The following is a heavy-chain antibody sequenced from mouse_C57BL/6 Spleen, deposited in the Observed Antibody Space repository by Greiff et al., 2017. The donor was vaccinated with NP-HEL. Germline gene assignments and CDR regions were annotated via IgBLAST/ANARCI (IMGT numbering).Heavy chain of an antibody. D-gene: IGHD4-1*02. CDR3: AQLGQYYLDF. J-gene: IGHJ2*01. CDR2: LYPGDGDT. CDR1: GYAFSSSW. V-gene: IGHV1-82*01. Sequence: VQLQQSGPELVKPGASVKISCKASGYAFSSSWMNWVKQRPGKGLEWIGGLYPGDGDTNYNGKFKGKATMTADKSSSTAYMQLSSLTSEDSAVYFCAQLGQYYLDFWGQGTTLTVSS.